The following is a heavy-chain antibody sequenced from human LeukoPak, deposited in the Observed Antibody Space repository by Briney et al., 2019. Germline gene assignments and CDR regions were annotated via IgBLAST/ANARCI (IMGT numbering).Heavy chain of an antibody. J-gene: IGHJ5*02. V-gene: IGHV4-59*01. D-gene: IGHD6-13*01. CDR3: ARDHSTNWLNWFDP. CDR2: IYYDGNT. Sequence: SETLSLTCTVSGGSISSYSWSWIRQPPGKGLEWIGYIYYDGNTNYNPSLKSRVTMSVDTSKNQFSLKLTSVTAADTAVYFCARDHSTNWLNWFDPWGQGTLVTVSS. CDR1: GGSISSYS.